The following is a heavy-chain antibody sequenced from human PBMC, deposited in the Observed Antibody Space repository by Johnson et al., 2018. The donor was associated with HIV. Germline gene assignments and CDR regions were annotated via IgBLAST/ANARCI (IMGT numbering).Heavy chain of an antibody. CDR2: ISSRDSTI. V-gene: IGHV3-48*04. D-gene: IGHD6-19*01. J-gene: IGHJ3*02. CDR3: ARRRVAGEDAFDM. CDR1: GFIFGSCW. Sequence: VQLVESGGGLVEPGGSLRLSCIASGFIFGSCWMTWVRQAPGKGLEWVSYISSRDSTIYYADSVKGRFTISRDNAKNSLYPQMNSLRGEDTAVYYCARRRVAGEDAFDMWGQGTMVSVSS.